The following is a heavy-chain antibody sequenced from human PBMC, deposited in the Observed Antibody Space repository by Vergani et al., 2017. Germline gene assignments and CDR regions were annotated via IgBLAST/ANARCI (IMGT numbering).Heavy chain of an antibody. CDR1: GFTFSSYG. J-gene: IGHJ6*03. Sequence: QVQLVESGGGVVQPGRSLRLSCAASGFTFSSYGMHWVRQAPGKGLEWVAVISYDGSNKYYADSVKGRFTISRDNSKNTLYLQMNSLRAEDTAVYYCAAGSYGADYYYYMDVWGKGTTVTVSS. V-gene: IGHV3-30*03. CDR3: AAGSYGADYYYYMDV. D-gene: IGHD4-17*01. CDR2: ISYDGSNK.